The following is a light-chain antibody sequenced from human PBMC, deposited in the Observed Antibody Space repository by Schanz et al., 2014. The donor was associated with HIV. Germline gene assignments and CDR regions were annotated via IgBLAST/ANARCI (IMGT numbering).Light chain of an antibody. CDR1: QTVSSRF. CDR3: QHYGSSPFT. CDR2: GAS. J-gene: IGKJ3*01. Sequence: EIVLTQSPVTLSLSPGERATLSCRASQTVSSRFIVWYQQEPGQPPRLLIYGASSRATGIPDRFRGSGSGTDFTLTISSLEPEDFAVYYCQHYGSSPFTFGPGTKVDIK. V-gene: IGKV3-20*01.